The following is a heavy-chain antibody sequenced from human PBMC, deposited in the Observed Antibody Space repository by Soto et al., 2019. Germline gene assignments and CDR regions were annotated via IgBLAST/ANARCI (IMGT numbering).Heavy chain of an antibody. CDR3: ARDTHGATFDY. Sequence: GGSLRLSCAASGFTFSSYAMHWVRQAPGKGLEWVAVISYDGSNKYYADSVKGRFTISRDNSKNTLYLQMNSLRAEDTAVYYCARDTHGATFDYWGQGTLVTVSS. V-gene: IGHV3-30-3*01. D-gene: IGHD1-26*01. CDR1: GFTFSSYA. CDR2: ISYDGSNK. J-gene: IGHJ4*02.